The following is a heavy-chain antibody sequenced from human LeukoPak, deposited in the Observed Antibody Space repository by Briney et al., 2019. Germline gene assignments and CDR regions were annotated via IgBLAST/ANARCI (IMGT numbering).Heavy chain of an antibody. J-gene: IGHJ6*02. D-gene: IGHD3-3*01. CDR3: ARINDFWSGPTLDV. Sequence: SETLSLTCTVSGGSISSGGHSWSWIRQPPGKGLEWIGYIYHSGSGSTYYNPSLKSRVTISIDKSKNQFSLKLNSVTAADTAVYYFARINDFWSGPTLDVRGQGTTVTVSS. CDR1: GGSISSGGHS. CDR2: IYHSGSGST. V-gene: IGHV4-30-2*01.